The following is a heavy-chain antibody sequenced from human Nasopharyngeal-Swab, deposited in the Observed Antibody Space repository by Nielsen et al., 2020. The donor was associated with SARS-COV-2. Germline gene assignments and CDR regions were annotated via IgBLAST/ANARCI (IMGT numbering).Heavy chain of an antibody. CDR2: INAGNGNT. D-gene: IGHD5-18*01. V-gene: IGHV1-3*01. Sequence: ASVKVSCKASGYTFTSYAMHWVRQAPGQRLEWMGWINAGNGNTKYSQKFQGRVTITRDTSASTAYMELSSLRSEDTAVYYCARDWWIQVWLFDYWGQGTLVTVSS. CDR3: ARDWWIQVWLFDY. J-gene: IGHJ4*02. CDR1: GYTFTSYA.